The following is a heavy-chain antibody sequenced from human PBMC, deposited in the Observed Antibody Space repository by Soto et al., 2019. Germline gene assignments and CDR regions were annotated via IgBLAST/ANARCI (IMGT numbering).Heavy chain of an antibody. Sequence: EVQLVESWGGVVQPGGSLRLSCAASGFPFSSYDINWVRQATGKGLEWVSAIGTAGDTYYPGSVKGRFNISRENAKNSLYLQMTSLRAGDTAVYYCASAGREITGTTRGDYYYYYGMDVWGQGTTVTVSS. J-gene: IGHJ6*02. CDR2: IGTAGDT. CDR1: GFPFSSYD. CDR3: ASAGREITGTTRGDYYYYYGMDV. D-gene: IGHD1-20*01. V-gene: IGHV3-13*01.